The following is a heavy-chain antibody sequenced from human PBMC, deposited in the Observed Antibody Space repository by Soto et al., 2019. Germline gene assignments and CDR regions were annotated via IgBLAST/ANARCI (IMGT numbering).Heavy chain of an antibody. D-gene: IGHD3-10*01. V-gene: IGHV3-23*01. CDR3: AKRGDYYGSGSQGGFDY. Sequence: EVQLLESGGGLVQPGGSLRLSCAASGFTFSNYAMSWVRQASGKGLEWVSTISGSGGSIYYADSVKGRFTISRDNSKNPLSRKLNSLRVDDTAVYYWAKRGDYYGSGSQGGFDYWGQGTLVTVSS. J-gene: IGHJ4*02. CDR1: GFTFSNYA. CDR2: ISGSGGSI.